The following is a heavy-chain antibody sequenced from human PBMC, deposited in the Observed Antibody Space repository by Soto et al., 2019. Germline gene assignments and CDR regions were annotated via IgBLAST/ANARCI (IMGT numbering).Heavy chain of an antibody. CDR1: GFTFSDYY. J-gene: IGHJ6*02. CDR2: ISGSSSYT. V-gene: IGHV3-11*05. D-gene: IGHD3-22*01. Sequence: QVQLVESGGGLVKPGGSLRVSCVASGFTFSDYYMSWIRQAPGKGLEWVSYISGSSSYTDYAGSVKGRFTISRDNAKKSLSLQMNSLRAEDTAVYYCARARKGYYETIYPPYYYGMDVWGQGTTVTVSS. CDR3: ARARKGYYETIYPPYYYGMDV.